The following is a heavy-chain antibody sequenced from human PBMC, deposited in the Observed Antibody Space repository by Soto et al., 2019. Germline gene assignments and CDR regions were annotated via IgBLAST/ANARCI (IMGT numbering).Heavy chain of an antibody. V-gene: IGHV3-9*01. CDR1: GFTLHDSA. D-gene: IGHD2-15*01. CDR3: AKESEHCSGGSCYHYFDY. J-gene: IGHJ4*02. CDR2: ISWNSGSI. Sequence: PLRLSRAVSGFTLHDSAMHWVRQAPGKGLEWVSGISWNSGSIGYADSVKGRFTISRDNAKNSLYLQMNSLRAEDTALYYCAKESEHCSGGSCYHYFDYWGQGTLVTVSS.